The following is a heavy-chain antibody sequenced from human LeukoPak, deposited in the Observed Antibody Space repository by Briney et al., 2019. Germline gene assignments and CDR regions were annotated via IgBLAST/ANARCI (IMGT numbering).Heavy chain of an antibody. CDR3: AREELGSSLGFDP. CDR2: ISFDGSNK. Sequence: GGSLRLSCAASGFTFSSYTIHWVRQPPGKGLEWVAVISFDGSNKYYADSVKGRLTISRDNSKNTLYLQMNSLRAEDTAVYYCAREELGSSLGFDPWGQGTLVTVSS. J-gene: IGHJ5*02. D-gene: IGHD3-16*01. V-gene: IGHV3-30-3*01. CDR1: GFTFSSYT.